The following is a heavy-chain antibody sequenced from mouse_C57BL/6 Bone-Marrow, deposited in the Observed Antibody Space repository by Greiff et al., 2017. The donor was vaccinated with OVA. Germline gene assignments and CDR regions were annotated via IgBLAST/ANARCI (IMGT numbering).Heavy chain of an antibody. Sequence: VQLQQSGAELMKPGASVTLSCKATGYTFTGYWIEWVKQRPGHGLEWIGEILPGSGRTNYTEKFKGKATFTADTSSTTTYMELSSLTTEDSAIYYCARVFILWGQGTTLTVSA. J-gene: IGHJ2*01. D-gene: IGHD1-1*01. CDR1: GYTFTGYW. V-gene: IGHV1-9*01. CDR3: ARVFIL. CDR2: ILPGSGRT.